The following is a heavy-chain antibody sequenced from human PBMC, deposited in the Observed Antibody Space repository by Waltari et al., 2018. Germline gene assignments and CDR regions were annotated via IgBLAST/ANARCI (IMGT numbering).Heavy chain of an antibody. J-gene: IGHJ4*02. D-gene: IGHD3-22*01. CDR3: AADLGSGGYYLVHFDY. CDR2: ISGSGGGT. CDR1: GVPFSSGA. Sequence: EVQLLESGGGLVQPGGSLRRSCATSGVPFSSGAMTWVRPAPGEGLHWVACISGSGGGTFYVDSVKGRFTISRDNSKNTLYLQMNSLRAEDTALYYCAADLGSGGYYLVHFDYWGQGTLVTVSS. V-gene: IGHV3-23*01.